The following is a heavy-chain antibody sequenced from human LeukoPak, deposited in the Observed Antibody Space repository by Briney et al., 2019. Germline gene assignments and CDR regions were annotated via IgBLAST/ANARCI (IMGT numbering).Heavy chain of an antibody. CDR1: GGSISSGGYS. CDR3: ARSTVTTRHQINWFDP. D-gene: IGHD4-17*01. J-gene: IGHJ5*02. CDR2: IYYSGST. Sequence: PSETLSLTCAVSGGSISSGGYSWSWIRQPPGKGLEWIGYIYYSGSTYYNPSLKSRVTISVDTSKNKFSLKLSSVTAADTAVYYCARSTVTTRHQINWFDPWGQGTLVTVSS. V-gene: IGHV4-30-4*07.